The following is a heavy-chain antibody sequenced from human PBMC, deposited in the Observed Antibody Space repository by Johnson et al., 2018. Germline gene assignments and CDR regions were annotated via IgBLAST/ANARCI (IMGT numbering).Heavy chain of an antibody. Sequence: EVQLVESGGGLVKPGGSLRLSCAASGVTFSNAWMNWVRQAPGNGLEWVGRIKSKTDGGPTDYAAPVKGRFTISRYDPKNTQFLQMNSLKTEDTAVYSCTPVYDTSGYYYVEAFDIWGQGTMVTVSS. D-gene: IGHD3-22*01. V-gene: IGHV3-15*07. J-gene: IGHJ3*02. CDR3: TPVYDTSGYYYVEAFDI. CDR1: GVTFSNAW. CDR2: IKSKTDGGPT.